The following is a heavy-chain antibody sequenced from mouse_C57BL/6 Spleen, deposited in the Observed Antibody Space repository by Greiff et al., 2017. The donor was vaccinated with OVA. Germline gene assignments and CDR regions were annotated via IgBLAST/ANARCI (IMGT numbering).Heavy chain of an antibody. CDR2: IYPGDGDT. CDR3: ARDDYGWFAY. Sequence: VQLQQSGPELVKPGASVKISCKASGYAFSSSWMNWVKQRHGKGLEWIGRIYPGDGDTNYNGKFKGKATLTADKSSSTAYMQLSSLTSEDSAVYFCARDDYGWFAYWGQGTLVTVSA. J-gene: IGHJ3*01. D-gene: IGHD2-4*01. CDR1: GYAFSSSW. V-gene: IGHV1-82*01.